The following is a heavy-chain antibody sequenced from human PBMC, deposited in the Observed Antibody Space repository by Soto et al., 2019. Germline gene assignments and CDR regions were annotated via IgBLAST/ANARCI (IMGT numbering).Heavy chain of an antibody. D-gene: IGHD1-26*01. CDR3: ARAPPPFVFYCAGHV. CDR2: IFSSATT. CDR1: GESIGIGIKY. J-gene: IGHJ6*02. V-gene: IGHV4-30-4*02. Sequence: PSETLSLTCTVSGESIGIGIKYWSWIRQAPGKGLEWIGYIFSSATTYYNASGKSRLTMSLDTAQNQFFLMLNAVTAADTAVFFWARAPPPFVFYCAGHVGGQGTTVP.